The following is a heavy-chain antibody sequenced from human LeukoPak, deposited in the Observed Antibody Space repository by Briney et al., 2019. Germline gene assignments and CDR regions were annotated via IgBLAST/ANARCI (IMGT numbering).Heavy chain of an antibody. CDR3: ALAARPAYYYYYMDV. CDR1: GFTFSSYG. J-gene: IGHJ6*03. CDR2: ISGSGGST. Sequence: GGSLRLSCAASGFTFSSYGMSWVRQAPGKGLEWVSAISGSGGSTYYADSVKGRFTISRDNSKNTLYLQMNSLRAEDTAVYYCALAARPAYYYYYMDVWGKGTTVTVSS. V-gene: IGHV3-23*01. D-gene: IGHD6-6*01.